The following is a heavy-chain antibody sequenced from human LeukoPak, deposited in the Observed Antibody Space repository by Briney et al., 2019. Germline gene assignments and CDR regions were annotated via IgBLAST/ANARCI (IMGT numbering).Heavy chain of an antibody. CDR1: GFTFSSYA. J-gene: IGHJ4*02. Sequence: GRSLRLSCAASGFTFSSYAMHWVRQAPGKGLEWVAVISYDGSNKYYADSVKGRFTISRDNSKNTLYLQMNSLRAEDTAVYYCAREFRQDYWGQGTLVTVSS. V-gene: IGHV3-30-3*01. CDR2: ISYDGSNK. D-gene: IGHD3-10*01. CDR3: AREFRQDY.